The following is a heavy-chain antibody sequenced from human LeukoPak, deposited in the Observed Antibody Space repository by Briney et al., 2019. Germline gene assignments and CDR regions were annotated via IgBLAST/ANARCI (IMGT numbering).Heavy chain of an antibody. Sequence: GGSLRLSCAASGFTFSSYAMHWVRQAPGKGLEWVAVISYDGSNKYYADSVKGRFTISRDNSKNTLYLQMNSLRAEDTAVYYCARDRYYYDSGSEGTDYWGQGTLVTVSS. V-gene: IGHV3-30*04. D-gene: IGHD3-10*01. CDR3: ARDRYYYDSGSEGTDY. J-gene: IGHJ4*02. CDR1: GFTFSSYA. CDR2: ISYDGSNK.